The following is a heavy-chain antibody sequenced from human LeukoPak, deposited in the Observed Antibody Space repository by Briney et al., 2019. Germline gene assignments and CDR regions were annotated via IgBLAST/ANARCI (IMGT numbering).Heavy chain of an antibody. CDR2: IKQDGNEN. J-gene: IGHJ4*02. V-gene: IGHV3-7*01. CDR1: GFSFSSSY. Sequence: GGSLRLSCVASGFSFSSSYMSWVRQAPGKGPEWVANIKQDGNENHYVDSVKGRFTISRDNAKSSLYLQMNSLRAEDTAVYYCARDPPAGEYSHFDSWGQGTLVTVSS. CDR3: ARDPPAGEYSHFDS. D-gene: IGHD4-17*01.